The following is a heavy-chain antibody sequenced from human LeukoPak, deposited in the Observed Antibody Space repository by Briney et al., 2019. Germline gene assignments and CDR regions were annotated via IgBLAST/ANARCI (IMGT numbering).Heavy chain of an antibody. CDR2: INHSGST. D-gene: IGHD6-19*01. CDR1: GGSFSGYY. Sequence: PSETLSLTCAVYGGSFSGYYWSWIRQPPGKGLEWIGEINHSGSTNYNPSLKSRVTISVDTSKNQFSLKLSSVTAADTAVYYCARDTVEAVAGYSYWYFDLWGRGTLVTVSS. J-gene: IGHJ2*01. CDR3: ARDTVEAVAGYSYWYFDL. V-gene: IGHV4-34*01.